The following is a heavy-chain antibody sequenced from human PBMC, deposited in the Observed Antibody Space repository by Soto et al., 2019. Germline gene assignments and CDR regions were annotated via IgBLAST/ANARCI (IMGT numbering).Heavy chain of an antibody. CDR3: ARVLPPLIVVVTRGCRWFDP. V-gene: IGHV4-34*01. Sequence: QVQLQQWGAGLLKPSETLSLTCAVYGGSFSGYYWSWIRQPPGKGLEWIGEINHSGSTNYNPSLKSRVTISLDTAKTQFSLKLSSVTAADTAVYYCARVLPPLIVVVTRGCRWFDPWGQGSLVTVSS. CDR1: GGSFSGYY. J-gene: IGHJ5*02. CDR2: INHSGST. D-gene: IGHD3-22*01.